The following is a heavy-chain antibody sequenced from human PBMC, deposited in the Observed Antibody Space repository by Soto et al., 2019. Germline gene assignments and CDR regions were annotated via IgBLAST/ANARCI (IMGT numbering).Heavy chain of an antibody. CDR2: IYYSGST. J-gene: IGHJ6*02. CDR1: GGSISSGGYY. Sequence: SETLSLTCTVSGGSISSGGYYWSWIRQHPGKGLEWIGYIYYSGSTYYNPSLKSRVTISVDTSKNQFSLKLSSVTAADTAVYYCARGSSITIFGIRTGPGMDVWGQGTTVTVSS. D-gene: IGHD3-3*01. CDR3: ARGSSITIFGIRTGPGMDV. V-gene: IGHV4-31*03.